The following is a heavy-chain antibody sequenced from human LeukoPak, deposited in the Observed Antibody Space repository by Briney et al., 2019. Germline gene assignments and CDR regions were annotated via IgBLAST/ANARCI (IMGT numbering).Heavy chain of an antibody. J-gene: IGHJ6*03. Sequence: ASVKVSCKASGYTFTSYDINWVRQATGQGLEWMGWMNPNSGNTGYAQKFQGRVTITRNTSISTAYMELSSLRSEDTAVYYCARGSSSTSYYYYYYYYMDVWGKGTTVTISS. CDR2: MNPNSGNT. CDR3: ARGSSSTSYYYYYYYYMDV. CDR1: GYTFTSYD. V-gene: IGHV1-8*03. D-gene: IGHD2-2*01.